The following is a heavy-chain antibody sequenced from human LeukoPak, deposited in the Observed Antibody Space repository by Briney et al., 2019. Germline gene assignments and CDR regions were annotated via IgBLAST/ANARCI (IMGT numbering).Heavy chain of an antibody. V-gene: IGHV5-51*01. CDR3: ARRGQSGYKLLFLSY. CDR1: ECTFTSYW. J-gene: IGHJ4*02. CDR2: IYPGDSDT. Sequence: GESLKISSYSSECTFTSYWIGCGRQMPGKGLEWMGIIYPGDSDTRYSPSFQGQVTISVDKSISTAYLQWNSLKAWDTAMYYCARRGQSGYKLLFLSYWGRGTLVTVSS. D-gene: IGHD5-12*01.